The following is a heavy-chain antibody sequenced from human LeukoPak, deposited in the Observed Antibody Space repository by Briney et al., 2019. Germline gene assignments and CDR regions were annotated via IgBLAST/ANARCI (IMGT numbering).Heavy chain of an antibody. J-gene: IGHJ4*02. CDR2: ISSSSSYI. D-gene: IGHD5-12*01. V-gene: IGHV3-21*01. Sequence: GGSLRLSCAASGFTFSSYSMNWVRQAPGKGLEWVSSISSSSSYIYYADSVKGRFTISRDNAKNSLYLQMNSLRAEDTAVYYCARDRPHVVDIVATTHDYWGQGTLVTVSS. CDR3: ARDRPHVVDIVATTHDY. CDR1: GFTFSSYS.